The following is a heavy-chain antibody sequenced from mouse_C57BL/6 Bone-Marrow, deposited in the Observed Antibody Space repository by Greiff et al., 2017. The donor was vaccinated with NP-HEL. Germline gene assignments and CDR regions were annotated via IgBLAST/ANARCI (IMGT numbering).Heavy chain of an antibody. V-gene: IGHV1-19*01. J-gene: IGHJ4*01. CDR3: AIDGYYVDYAMDY. Sequence: VQLQQSGPVLVKPGASVKMSCKASGYTFTDYYMNWVKQSHGKSLEWIGVINPYNGGTSYNQKFKGKATLTVDKSSSTAYMELNSLTSEDSAVYYCAIDGYYVDYAMDYWGQGTSVTVSS. CDR2: INPYNGGT. D-gene: IGHD2-3*01. CDR1: GYTFTDYY.